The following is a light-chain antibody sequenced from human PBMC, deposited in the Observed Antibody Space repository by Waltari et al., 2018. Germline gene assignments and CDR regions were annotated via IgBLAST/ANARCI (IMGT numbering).Light chain of an antibody. CDR1: QSVLYSSDNRNY. CDR2: GTS. CDR3: QQFVSSPRT. Sequence: DIVMTQSPDSLAVSLGERATINCKSSQSVLYSSDNRNYLAWYQQKPGQAPRVLIYGTSNRATGIPDRFSGSGSGTDFTLTISRLEPEDFAVYYCQQFVSSPRTFGQGTKVEFK. V-gene: IGKV4-1*01. J-gene: IGKJ1*01.